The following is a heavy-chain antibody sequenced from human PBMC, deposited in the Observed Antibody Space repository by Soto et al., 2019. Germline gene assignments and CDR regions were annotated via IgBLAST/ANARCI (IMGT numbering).Heavy chain of an antibody. CDR2: MYPDDSDI. Sequence: PGESLKISCKASGYSFSFYWIGWVRQMPGKGLEWMAIMYPDDSDIRYSPSFEAHVTISADKSTSTAFLQWSSLKASDTAMYYCATAYVYDFENSNYYRDAFDIWGQGTLVTDSS. J-gene: IGHJ3*02. V-gene: IGHV5-51*01. CDR1: GYSFSFYW. CDR3: ATAYVYDFENSNYYRDAFDI. D-gene: IGHD3-22*01.